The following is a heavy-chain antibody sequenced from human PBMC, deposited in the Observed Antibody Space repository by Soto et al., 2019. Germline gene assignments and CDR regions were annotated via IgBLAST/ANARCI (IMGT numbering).Heavy chain of an antibody. V-gene: IGHV4-39*01. CDR1: GGSISSSSYY. Sequence: SDTLSLTCTVSGGSISSSSYYWSWIRQPPGKGLEWIGSIYYSGSTYYNPSLKSRVTISVDTSKNQFSLKLSSVTAADTSVYSCARHTPAISISDHWRQGTLVTVSS. CDR3: ARHTPAISISDH. CDR2: IYYSGST. J-gene: IGHJ4*02. D-gene: IGHD3-3*01.